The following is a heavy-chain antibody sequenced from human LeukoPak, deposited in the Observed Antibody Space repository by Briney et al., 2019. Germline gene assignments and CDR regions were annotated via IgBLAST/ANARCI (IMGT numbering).Heavy chain of an antibody. Sequence: AASVKVSCKASGYTFTGYYMHWVRQAPGQGLEWMGWINPNSGGTNYAQKLQGRVTMTTDTSTSTAYMELRSLRSDDTAVYYCARILTGYYSRYYFDYWGQGTLVTVSS. CDR1: GYTFTGYY. V-gene: IGHV1-2*02. J-gene: IGHJ4*02. CDR2: INPNSGGT. D-gene: IGHD3-9*01. CDR3: ARILTGYYSRYYFDY.